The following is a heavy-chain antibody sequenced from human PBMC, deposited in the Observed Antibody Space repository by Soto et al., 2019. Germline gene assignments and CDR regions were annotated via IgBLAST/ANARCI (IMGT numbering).Heavy chain of an antibody. CDR3: ARSPGIAVADY. J-gene: IGHJ4*02. CDR1: GYTFSDYA. D-gene: IGHD6-19*01. V-gene: IGHV1-3*05. Sequence: QVQLVQSGAEEKKPGASVKVSCKASGYTFSDYAMHWVRQAPGQRLEWMGWINARNGNTKYSQKFQGRVTITRDTSASTAYMELSSLRSEDTDVYYCARSPGIAVADYWGQGTLVTVSS. CDR2: INARNGNT.